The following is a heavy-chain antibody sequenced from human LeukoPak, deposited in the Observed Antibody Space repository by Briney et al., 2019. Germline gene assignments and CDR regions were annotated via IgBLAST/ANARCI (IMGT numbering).Heavy chain of an antibody. CDR3: ARVLDS. V-gene: IGHV4-34*01. CDR1: GGSFSGYY. CDR2: INHSGST. J-gene: IGHJ5*01. D-gene: IGHD3-3*01. Sequence: SETLSLTCAVYGGSFSGYYWSWIRQPPGKGLEWIGEINHSGSTNYNPSLKSRVTISVDTSKNQFSLKLSSVTAADSAVYYCARVLDSWGQGTLVTVSS.